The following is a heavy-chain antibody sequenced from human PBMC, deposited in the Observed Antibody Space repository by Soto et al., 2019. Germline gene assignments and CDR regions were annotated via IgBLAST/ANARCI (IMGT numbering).Heavy chain of an antibody. V-gene: IGHV1-46*01. CDR3: AKRRWVGLTRSSFDY. Sequence: QVQLVQSGAEVRKPGASVKVSCKASGYTFSRHYIQWVRQAPGQGLEWMGMIDPSGGDTNYAKKFQGRVTLTSDTSTSTVYMELSSLSCEEPAVYYRAKRRWVGLTRSSFDYWGPGTLVIVSS. D-gene: IGHD1-26*01. J-gene: IGHJ4*02. CDR1: GYTFSRHY. CDR2: IDPSGGDT.